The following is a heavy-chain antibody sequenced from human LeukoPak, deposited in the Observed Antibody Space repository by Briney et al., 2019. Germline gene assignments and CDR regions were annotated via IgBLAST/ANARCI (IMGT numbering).Heavy chain of an antibody. CDR3: ARDRSDIVVVPAAIPGAFDI. J-gene: IGHJ3*02. CDR1: GGSISSGGYY. CDR2: IYYSGST. Sequence: SQTLSLTCTVSGGSISSGGYYWSWIRQHPGKGLEWIGYIYYSGSTYYNPSLESRVTISVDTSKNQFSLKLSSVTAADTAVYYCARDRSDIVVVPAAIPGAFDIWGQGTMVTVSS. D-gene: IGHD2-2*01. V-gene: IGHV4-31*03.